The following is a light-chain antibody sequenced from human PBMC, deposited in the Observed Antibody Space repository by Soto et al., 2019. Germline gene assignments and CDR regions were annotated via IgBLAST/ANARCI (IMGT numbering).Light chain of an antibody. CDR1: QSVSSY. J-gene: IGKJ1*01. Sequence: EIVLTQSPGTLSLSPGERATLSCRASQSVSSYLACYQQKHGQAPRRLIYGASSSATGSPDRFSGSGSGTDYTLIISRLEPEEYAADYCQQHGSTPRTFGQGTKVEIK. V-gene: IGKV3-20*01. CDR2: GAS. CDR3: QQHGSTPRT.